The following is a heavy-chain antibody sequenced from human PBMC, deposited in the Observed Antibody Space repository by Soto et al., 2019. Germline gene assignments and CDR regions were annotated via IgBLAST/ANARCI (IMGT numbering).Heavy chain of an antibody. CDR1: GFTVSSNY. CDR2: IYSGGST. Sequence: LSCAASGFTVSSNYMSWVRQAPGKGLEWVSVIYSGGSTYYADSVKGRFTISRDNSKNTLYLQMNSLRAEDTAVYYCARDGGDGYNDGSTKYFYYRMDGWGQGTTVTVP. CDR3: ARDGGDGYNDGSTKYFYYRMDG. J-gene: IGHJ6*02. V-gene: IGHV3-53*01. D-gene: IGHD5-12*01.